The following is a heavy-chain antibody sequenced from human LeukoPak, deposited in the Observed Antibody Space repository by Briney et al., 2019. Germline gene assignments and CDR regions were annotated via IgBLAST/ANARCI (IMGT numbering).Heavy chain of an antibody. Sequence: PGGSLRLSCAASGFGFSGAWMSWVRQAPGEGLEWVGRIKSQTSGGTIDYAAPVKGRFTITRDDSKNTLYLQKDGLQSEDTAVYYCTTSGNPSLIDLWGQGTMVTVSS. CDR3: TTSGNPSLIDL. CDR1: GFGFSGAW. CDR2: IKSQTSGGTI. D-gene: IGHD1-26*01. V-gene: IGHV3-15*01. J-gene: IGHJ3*01.